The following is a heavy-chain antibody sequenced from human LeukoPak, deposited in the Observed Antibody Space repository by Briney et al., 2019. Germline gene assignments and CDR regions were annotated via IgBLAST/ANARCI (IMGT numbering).Heavy chain of an antibody. D-gene: IGHD2-15*01. CDR2: ITDDSGST. CDR1: GFSFSNSG. J-gene: IGHJ4*02. V-gene: IGHV3-23*01. CDR3: AKRGAAFYFDY. Sequence: GGSLRLSCAASGFSFSNSGMSWVRQAPGKGLEWVSSITDDSGSTFYADSVKGRLTISRDNSKNTLYLQMNSLRADDTAVYYCAKRGAAFYFDYWGQGTLVTVSS.